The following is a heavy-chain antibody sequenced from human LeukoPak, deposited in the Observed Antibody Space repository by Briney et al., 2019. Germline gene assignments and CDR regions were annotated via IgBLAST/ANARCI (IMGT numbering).Heavy chain of an antibody. CDR1: GGSFSGYY. CDR3: ARARVLRYFDWLLTNWFDP. D-gene: IGHD3-9*01. Sequence: SETLSLTCAVYGGSFSGYYWSWIRQPPGKGLKWIGEINHSGSTNYNPSVKSRVTISVDTSKNQFSLKLSSVTAADTAVYYCARARVLRYFDWLLTNWFDPWGQGTLVTVSS. J-gene: IGHJ5*02. V-gene: IGHV4-34*01. CDR2: INHSGST.